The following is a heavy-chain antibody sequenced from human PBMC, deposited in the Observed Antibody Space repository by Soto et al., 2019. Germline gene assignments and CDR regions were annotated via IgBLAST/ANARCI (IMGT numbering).Heavy chain of an antibody. J-gene: IGHJ3*02. Sequence: QVQLQESGLGLVKPSETLSLTCTVSGGSISSSYWSWIRQPPGKGLEWIAYIYYSGSTNYNPSLTCRVTLSVDTSKNQLSLKLSSVTAADTAVYFCARRPDYFDISGSYYDAFDMWGQGTMVTVSS. CDR1: GGSISSSY. CDR2: IYYSGST. CDR3: ARRPDYFDISGSYYDAFDM. D-gene: IGHD3-22*01. V-gene: IGHV4-59*08.